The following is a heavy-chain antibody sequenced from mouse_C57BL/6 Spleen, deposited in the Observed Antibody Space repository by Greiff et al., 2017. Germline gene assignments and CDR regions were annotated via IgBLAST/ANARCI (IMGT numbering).Heavy chain of an antibody. CDR1: GYTFTSYW. J-gene: IGHJ3*01. D-gene: IGHD4-1*01. V-gene: IGHV1-64*01. Sequence: VQLQQPGAELVKPGASVKLSCKASGYTFTSYWMHWVKQRPGQGLEWIGMIHPNSGSTNYNEKFKSKATLTVDKSSSTAYIQLSSLTSEDSAVYYCANHWDEGLAYWGQGTLVTVSA. CDR2: IHPNSGST. CDR3: ANHWDEGLAY.